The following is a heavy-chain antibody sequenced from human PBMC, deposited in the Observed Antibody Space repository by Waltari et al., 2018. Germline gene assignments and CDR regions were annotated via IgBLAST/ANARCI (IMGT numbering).Heavy chain of an antibody. J-gene: IGHJ3*02. CDR3: ARHQQLVRRRAFDI. Sequence: QVQLQESGPGLVKPSETLSLTCAVSGYSISSGYYWGWIRQPPGKGLEWIGSIYHSGSTYYNPSLKSLVTISVDTSKNQFSLKLSSVTAADTAVYYCARHQQLVRRRAFDIWGQGTMVTVSS. D-gene: IGHD6-13*01. CDR1: GYSISSGYY. CDR2: IYHSGST. V-gene: IGHV4-38-2*01.